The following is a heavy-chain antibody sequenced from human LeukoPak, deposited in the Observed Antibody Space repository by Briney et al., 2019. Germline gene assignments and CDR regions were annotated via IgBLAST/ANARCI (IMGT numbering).Heavy chain of an antibody. Sequence: GGSLRLSCAASGFTFSSYAMNWVRQAPGKGLEWVAFISYDGSNKYYADSVKGRFTISRDNSKNTLYLQMNSLRAEDTAVYYCASQGGLLWFGELSGGMDVWGQGTTVTVSS. CDR1: GFTFSSYA. D-gene: IGHD3-10*01. CDR2: ISYDGSNK. J-gene: IGHJ6*02. V-gene: IGHV3-30-3*01. CDR3: ASQGGLLWFGELSGGMDV.